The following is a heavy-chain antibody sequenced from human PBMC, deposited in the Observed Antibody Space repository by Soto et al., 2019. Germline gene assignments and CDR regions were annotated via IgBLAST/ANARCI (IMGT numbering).Heavy chain of an antibody. CDR1: GGSISSGAHF. Sequence: SETLSLTCTVSGGSISSGAHFCTWIRQHSGKGLEWIGYIYYSGTTYYNPSLKSRVTISVDTSKNQLSLKLSSVTAADTAMYYCARNPYGGNAYYYYYVMDFWGQGTTVTVSS. CDR2: IYYSGTT. J-gene: IGHJ6*02. CDR3: ARNPYGGNAYYYYYVMDF. D-gene: IGHD4-17*01. V-gene: IGHV4-31*03.